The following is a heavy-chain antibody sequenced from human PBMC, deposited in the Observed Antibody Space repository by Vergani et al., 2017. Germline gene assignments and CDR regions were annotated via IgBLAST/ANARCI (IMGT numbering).Heavy chain of an antibody. V-gene: IGHV3-66*01. CDR2: IYSGGIT. J-gene: IGHJ4*02. CDR1: GFTFSSNY. D-gene: IGHD2-2*01. Sequence: EVQVVETGGGLVQPGGSLRLSCAASGFTFSSNYMSWVRQAPGKGLEWVSVIYSGGITYYEDSVKGRFIISRDNCKNTLYLQMNSLRAEDTAVYYCASSKDTGTFDYWGQGSLVTVSS. CDR3: ASSKDTGTFDY.